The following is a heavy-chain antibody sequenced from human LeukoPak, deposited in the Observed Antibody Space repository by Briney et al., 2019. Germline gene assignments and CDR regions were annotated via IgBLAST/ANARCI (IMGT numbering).Heavy chain of an antibody. CDR2: INPSGGST. J-gene: IGHJ4*02. V-gene: IGHV1-46*01. CDR3: ARDSPPGTYYYDSSGYYLDY. Sequence: ASVKVSCKASGYTFTSYYMHWVRQAPGQGLEWMRIINPSGGSTSYAQKFQGRVTMTRDTSTSTVYMELSSLRSEDTAVYYCARDSPPGTYYYDSSGYYLDYWGQGTLVTVSS. D-gene: IGHD3-22*01. CDR1: GYTFTSYY.